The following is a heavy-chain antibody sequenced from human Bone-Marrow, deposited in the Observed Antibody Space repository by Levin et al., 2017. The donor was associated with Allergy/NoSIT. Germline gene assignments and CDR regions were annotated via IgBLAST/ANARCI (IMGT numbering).Heavy chain of an antibody. CDR3: ARRVQCYFDL. CDR1: GGSISSSSYY. V-gene: IGHV4-39*01. CDR2: IFYSGKT. D-gene: IGHD5/OR15-5a*01. Sequence: SETLSLTCTVSGGSISSSSYYWGWIRQPPGKGLEWIGHIFYSGKTYYNPSLKSRVTMSVDTSKNQFSLQLSSVTAADTAVYYCARRVQCYFDLWGRGTLVTVSS. J-gene: IGHJ2*01.